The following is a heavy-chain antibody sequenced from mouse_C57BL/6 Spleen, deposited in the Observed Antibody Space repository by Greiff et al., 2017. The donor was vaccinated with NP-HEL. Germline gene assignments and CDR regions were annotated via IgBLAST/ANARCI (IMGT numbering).Heavy chain of an antibody. V-gene: IGHV5-16*01. CDR3: ARDSSGYVTYYFDY. Sequence: EVKLMESEGGLVQPGSSMKLSCTASGFTFSDYYMAWVRQVPEKGLEWVANINYDGSSTYYLDSLKSRFIISRDNAKNILYLQMSSLKSEDTATYYCARDSSGYVTYYFDYWGQGTTLTVSS. CDR1: GFTFSDYY. CDR2: INYDGSST. J-gene: IGHJ2*01. D-gene: IGHD3-2*02.